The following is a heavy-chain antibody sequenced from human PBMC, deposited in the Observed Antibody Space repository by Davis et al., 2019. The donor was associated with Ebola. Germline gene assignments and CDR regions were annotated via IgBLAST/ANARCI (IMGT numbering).Heavy chain of an antibody. J-gene: IGHJ6*02. V-gene: IGHV1-69*06. CDR2: IIPIFGTA. CDR3: ARGTGAALYGRNYYYGMDV. CDR1: GYTFTGYY. D-gene: IGHD1-26*01. Sequence: SVKVSCKASGYTFTGYYMHWVRQAPGQGLEWMGGIIPIFGTANYAQKFQGRVTITADKSTSTAYMELSSLRSEDTAVYYCARGTGAALYGRNYYYGMDVWGQGTTVTVSS.